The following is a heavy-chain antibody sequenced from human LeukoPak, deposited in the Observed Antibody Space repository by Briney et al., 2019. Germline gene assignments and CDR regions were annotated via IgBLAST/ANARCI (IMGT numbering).Heavy chain of an antibody. CDR3: ARRGGGDWNFDY. J-gene: IGHJ4*02. D-gene: IGHD2-21*02. CDR1: GGSISSYY. CDR2: IYYSGNT. V-gene: IGHV4-59*04. Sequence: PSETLSLTCTVSGGSISSYYWNWIRQPPGKGLEWIAYIYYSGNTYYNASLKSQVSISIDTSKNQFSLRLTSVTAADTAVYYCARRGGGDWNFDYWGQGTLVTVSS.